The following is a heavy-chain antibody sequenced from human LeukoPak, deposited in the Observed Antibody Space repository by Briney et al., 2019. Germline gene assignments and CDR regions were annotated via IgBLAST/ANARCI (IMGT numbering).Heavy chain of an antibody. CDR3: ATEEDYGSGSYIDY. D-gene: IGHD3-10*01. CDR1: GGSISSSNW. V-gene: IGHV4-4*02. Sequence: SETLSLTCAVSGGSISSSNWWSWVRQPPGKGLEWIGEIYHSGSTNYNPSLKSRVSISVDSSKNQFSLKLSSVTAADTAVYYCATEEDYGSGSYIDYWGQGTLVTVSS. J-gene: IGHJ4*02. CDR2: IYHSGST.